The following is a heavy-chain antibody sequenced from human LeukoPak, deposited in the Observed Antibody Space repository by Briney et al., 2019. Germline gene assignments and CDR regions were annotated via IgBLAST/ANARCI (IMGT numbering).Heavy chain of an antibody. CDR3: ARGYGDYVAYFDY. J-gene: IGHJ4*02. Sequence: GSLTLSCAGSGFTFSSYCMHWLRQAPGKGLVWVSRIHGDGTNTKYANSVKGRFTISRDNAKNTLYLQMNSLRAEDTAVYYCARGYGDYVAYFDYWGQGALVTVSS. CDR2: IHGDGTNT. D-gene: IGHD4-17*01. V-gene: IGHV3-74*03. CDR1: GFTFSSYC.